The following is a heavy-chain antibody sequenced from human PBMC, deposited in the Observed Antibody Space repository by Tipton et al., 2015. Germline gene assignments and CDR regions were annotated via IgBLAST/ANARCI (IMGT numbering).Heavy chain of an antibody. CDR1: GITFSDFW. V-gene: IGHV3-7*05. CDR3: AREQPLTYCGGDCYSRGWYFDL. D-gene: IGHD2-21*02. CDR2: INQDGSEI. J-gene: IGHJ2*01. Sequence: SLRLSCAASGITFSDFWMTWVRQSPGKGLEWVANINQDGSEINYVDSVKGRFTISRDNAKNSLYLQMNSLRAEDTAVYYCAREQPLTYCGGDCYSRGWYFDLWGRGTLVTVSS.